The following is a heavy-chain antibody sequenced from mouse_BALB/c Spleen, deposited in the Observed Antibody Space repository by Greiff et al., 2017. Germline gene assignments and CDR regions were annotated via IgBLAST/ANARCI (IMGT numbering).Heavy chain of an antibody. J-gene: IGHJ2*01. D-gene: IGHD2-2*01. CDR3: ARGGLRGGPDY. V-gene: IGHV1-9*01. Sequence: QVQLQQSGAELMKPGASVKISCKATGYTFSSYWIEWVKQRPGHGLEWIGEILPGSGSTNYNEKFKGKATFTADTSSNTAYMQLSSLTSEDSAVYGGARGGLRGGPDYWGQGTTLTVSS. CDR1: GYTFSSYW. CDR2: ILPGSGST.